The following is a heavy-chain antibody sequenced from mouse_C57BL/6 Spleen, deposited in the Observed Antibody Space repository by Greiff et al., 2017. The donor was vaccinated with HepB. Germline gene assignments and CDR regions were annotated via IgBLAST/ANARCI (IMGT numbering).Heavy chain of an antibody. CDR1: GFTFSDYG. V-gene: IGHV5-17*01. CDR3: ARSIYYGNYYWYFDV. D-gene: IGHD2-1*01. Sequence: DVMLVESGGGLVKPGGSLKLSCAASGFTFSDYGMHWVRQAPEKGLEWVAYISSGSSTIYYADTVKGRFTISRDNAKNTPFLQMTSLRSEDTAMYYCARSIYYGNYYWYFDVWGTGTTVTVSS. J-gene: IGHJ1*03. CDR2: ISSGSSTI.